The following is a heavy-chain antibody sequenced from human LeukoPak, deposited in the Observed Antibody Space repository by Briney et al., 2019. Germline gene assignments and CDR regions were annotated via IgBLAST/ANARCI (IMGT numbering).Heavy chain of an antibody. Sequence: GGSLRLSCAASGFTFRNHAMSWVRQAPGRGLEWVSTISGNTVNTYFADSVKGRFTISRDNAKNTLYLQMNSLRAEDTAVYYCARAPGGSATPWGQGTLVTVSS. CDR3: ARAPGGSATP. D-gene: IGHD3-16*01. V-gene: IGHV3-23*01. CDR2: ISGNTVNT. CDR1: GFTFRNHA. J-gene: IGHJ5*02.